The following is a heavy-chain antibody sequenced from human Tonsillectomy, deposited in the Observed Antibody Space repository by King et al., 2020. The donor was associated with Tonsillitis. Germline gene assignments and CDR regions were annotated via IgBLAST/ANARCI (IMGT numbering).Heavy chain of an antibody. CDR2: INHSGST. V-gene: IGHV4-34*01. CDR3: ARADRRQWLVRYYFDY. J-gene: IGHJ4*02. CDR1: GGSSSGYY. D-gene: IGHD6-19*01. Sequence: VQLQQWGAGLLKPSETLSLTCGLYGGSSSGYYWSWIRQPPGKGLEWIGEINHSGSTNYNPSLPSRLTISVDTSKNQFSLRLSSVTAADTAVYYCARADRRQWLVRYYFDYWGQGTLVTVSS.